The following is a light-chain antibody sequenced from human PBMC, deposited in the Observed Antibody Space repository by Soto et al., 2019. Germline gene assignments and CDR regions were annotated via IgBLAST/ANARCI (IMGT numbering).Light chain of an antibody. CDR2: DVS. CDR3: SSYSSSPTHVV. CDR1: STDVGDFNY. Sequence: QSALTQPASVSGSPGRSVIISCTGTSTDVGDFNYVSWYQHLPGRAPKLIIYDVSNRPSGISYRFSASKSGRTASLTISGLQAEDEADYYCSSYSSSPTHVVFGGGTKLTVL. V-gene: IGLV2-14*03. J-gene: IGLJ2*01.